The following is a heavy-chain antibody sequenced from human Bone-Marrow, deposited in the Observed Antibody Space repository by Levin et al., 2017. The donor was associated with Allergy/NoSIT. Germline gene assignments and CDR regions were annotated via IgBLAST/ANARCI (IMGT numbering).Heavy chain of an antibody. CDR3: AREGVGEIVGTIDY. V-gene: IGHV3-7*04. CDR1: GFTFSSYW. J-gene: IGHJ4*02. CDR2: IKEDGSEQ. Sequence: GGSLRLSCAPSGFTFSSYWMSWVRQAPGKGLECVANIKEDGSEQYYVDSVKGRFTISRDNAKNSLYLQMNSLRAEDTAVFYCAREGVGEIVGTIDYWGQGTLVTVSS. D-gene: IGHD1-26*01.